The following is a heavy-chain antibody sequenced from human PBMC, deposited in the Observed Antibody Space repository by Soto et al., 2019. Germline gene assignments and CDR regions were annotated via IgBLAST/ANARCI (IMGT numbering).Heavy chain of an antibody. V-gene: IGHV1-3*01. CDR1: GYTFTSYA. D-gene: IGHD6-19*01. CDR3: ARGLRDSGGKQYLQH. CDR2: INAGNGNT. Sequence: ASVKVSCKASGYTFTSYAMHWVRQAPGQRLEWMGWINAGNGNTKYSQKFQGRVTMTKNTSISTAYMELSSLTSEDTAVYYCARGLRDSGGKQYLQHWGQGTLVTVSS. J-gene: IGHJ1*01.